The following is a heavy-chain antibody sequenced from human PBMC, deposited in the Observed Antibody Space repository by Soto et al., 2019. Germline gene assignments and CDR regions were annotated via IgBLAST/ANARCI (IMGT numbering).Heavy chain of an antibody. CDR3: ARVTPMVRGVISSFDY. CDR2: IYYSGST. D-gene: IGHD3-10*01. V-gene: IGHV4-31*03. J-gene: IGHJ4*02. CDR1: GGSISSGGYY. Sequence: QVQLQESGPGLVKPSQTLSLTCTVSGGSISSGGYYWSWIRQHPGKGLEWIGYIYYSGSTYYNPSLKSRVTISVDTSKTQFSLKLSSVTAADTAVYYCARVTPMVRGVISSFDYWGQGTLVTVSS.